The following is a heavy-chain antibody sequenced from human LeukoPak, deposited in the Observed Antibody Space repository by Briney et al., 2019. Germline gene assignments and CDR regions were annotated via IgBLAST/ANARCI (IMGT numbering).Heavy chain of an antibody. CDR1: GFTFDDCA. D-gene: IGHD3-9*01. V-gene: IGHV3-9*01. J-gene: IGHJ4*02. CDR2: ISWNSGSI. CDR3: AKDRDDILTGYFDY. Sequence: PGRSLRLSCAASGFTFDDCAMYWVRQAPGKGLEWVSGISWNSGSIGYADSVKGRFTISRDNAKNSLYLQMNSLRAEDTALYYCAKDRDDILTGYFDYWGQGTLVTVSS.